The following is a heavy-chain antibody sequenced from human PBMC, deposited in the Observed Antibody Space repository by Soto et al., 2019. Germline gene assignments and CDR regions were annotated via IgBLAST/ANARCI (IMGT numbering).Heavy chain of an antibody. J-gene: IGHJ3*02. CDR1: GFTFSSYA. V-gene: IGHV3-23*01. CDR3: AKATDCSGGSCYPSIDAFDI. D-gene: IGHD2-15*01. Sequence: GGSLRLSCAASGFTFSSYAMSWVRQAPGKGLEWVSAISGSGGSTYYADSVKGRFTISRDNSKNTLYLQMNSLRAEDTAVYYCAKATDCSGGSCYPSIDAFDIWGQGTMVTVSS. CDR2: ISGSGGST.